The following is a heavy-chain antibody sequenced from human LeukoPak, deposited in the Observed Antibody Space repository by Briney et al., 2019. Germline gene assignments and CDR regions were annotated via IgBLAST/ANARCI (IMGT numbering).Heavy chain of an antibody. CDR2: IYYSGST. V-gene: IGHV4-31*03. Sequence: SQTLSLTCTVSGGSISSGGYYWSWIRQHPGKGLEWIGYIYYSGSTCYNPSLKSRVTISVDTSKNQFSLKLSSVTAADTAVYYCYARRDTAKIYYFDYWGQGTLVTVSS. CDR3: YARRDTAKIYYFDY. CDR1: GGSISSGGYY. J-gene: IGHJ4*02. D-gene: IGHD5-18*01.